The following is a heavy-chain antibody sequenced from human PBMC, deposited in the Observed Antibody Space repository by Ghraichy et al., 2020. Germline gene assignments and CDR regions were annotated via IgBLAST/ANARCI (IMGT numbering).Heavy chain of an antibody. D-gene: IGHD3-3*01. CDR2: INHSGST. CDR1: GGSFSGYY. Sequence: SETLSLTCAVYGGSFSGYYWSWIRQPPGKGLEWIGEINHSGSTNYNPSLKSRVTISVDTSKNQFSLKLSSVTAADTAVYYCARAVGVVNTHGGFDYWGQGTLVTVSS. J-gene: IGHJ4*02. V-gene: IGHV4-34*01. CDR3: ARAVGVVNTHGGFDY.